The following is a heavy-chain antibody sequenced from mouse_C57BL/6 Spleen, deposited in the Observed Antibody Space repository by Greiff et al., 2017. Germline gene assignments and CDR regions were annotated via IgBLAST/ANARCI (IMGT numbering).Heavy chain of an antibody. D-gene: IGHD5-2*01. Sequence: VQLQQSGAELARPGASVKLSCKASGYTFTSYGISWVKQRTGQGLEWIGEIYPRSGNTYYNEKFKGKATLTADKSSSTAYMELRSLTSEDSAVYFCARANKLNWYFDVWGTGTTVTVSS. V-gene: IGHV1-81*01. CDR3: ARANKLNWYFDV. CDR2: IYPRSGNT. CDR1: GYTFTSYG. J-gene: IGHJ1*03.